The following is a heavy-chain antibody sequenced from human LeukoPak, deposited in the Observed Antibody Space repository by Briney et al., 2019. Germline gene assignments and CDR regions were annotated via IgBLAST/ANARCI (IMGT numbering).Heavy chain of an antibody. CDR3: AKDPNKYSSGWYGLDY. Sequence: GGSLRLSCAASGFTFSSYGMRWVRQAPGKGLEWVSVISGSGGSTYYADSVKGRFTVSRDNSKNTLYLQMNSLRAEDTAVYYCAKDPNKYSSGWYGLDYWGQGTLVTVSS. V-gene: IGHV3-23*01. CDR2: ISGSGGST. CDR1: GFTFSSYG. J-gene: IGHJ4*02. D-gene: IGHD6-19*01.